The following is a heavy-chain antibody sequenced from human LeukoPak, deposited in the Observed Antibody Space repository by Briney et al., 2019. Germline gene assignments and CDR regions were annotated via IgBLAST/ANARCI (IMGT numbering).Heavy chain of an antibody. CDR1: GGSISSYY. V-gene: IGHV4-59*01. Sequence: SETLSLTCTVSGGSISSYYWSWIRQPPGKGLEWIGYIYYSGSSNYNPSLKSRVTISVDTSKNQFSLKLSSVTAADTAVYYCARELSGKNGMDVWGQGTTVTVSS. CDR2: IYYSGSS. D-gene: IGHD2-2*01. J-gene: IGHJ6*02. CDR3: ARELSGKNGMDV.